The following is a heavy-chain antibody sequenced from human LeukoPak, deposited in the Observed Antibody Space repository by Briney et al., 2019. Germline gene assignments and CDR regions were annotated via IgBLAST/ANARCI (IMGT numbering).Heavy chain of an antibody. J-gene: IGHJ4*02. CDR1: GFTFSSYA. Sequence: GGSLRLSCAASGFTFSSYAMHWVRQAPGKGLEYVSAISSNGGSTYYANSVKGRFTISRDNSKNTLYLQVGSLRAEDMAVYYCARAPARDFWSGYSSAHFDYWGQGTLVTVSS. D-gene: IGHD3-3*01. CDR2: ISSNGGST. V-gene: IGHV3-64*01. CDR3: ARAPARDFWSGYSSAHFDY.